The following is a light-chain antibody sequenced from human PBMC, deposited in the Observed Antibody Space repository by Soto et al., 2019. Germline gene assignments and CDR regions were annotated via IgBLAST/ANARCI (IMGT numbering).Light chain of an antibody. CDR3: QQTYSIPLT. CDR1: QTIVNY. J-gene: IGKJ4*01. V-gene: IGKV1-39*01. CDR2: AAS. Sequence: DIQMTQSPSSLSASVGDRVTITCRASQTIVNYLNWYQQKPGKAPNLLISAASSLQSGVPRRISGTGSGTEFTLTISSLQPEDFAVYYCQQTYSIPLTFGGGTKVEI.